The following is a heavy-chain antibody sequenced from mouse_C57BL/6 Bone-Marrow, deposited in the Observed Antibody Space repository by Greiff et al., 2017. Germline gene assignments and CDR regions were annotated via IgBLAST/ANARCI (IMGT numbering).Heavy chain of an antibody. CDR3: ARAIYYYGRSPDY. J-gene: IGHJ2*01. CDR2: ISSGSSTI. Sequence: EVKLVESGGGLVKPGGSLKLSCAASGFTFSDYGMHWVRQAPEKGLEWVAYISSGSSTIYYADTVKGRFTISRDNAKNTLFLQMTSLRSEDTAMYYCARAIYYYGRSPDYWGQGTTLTVSS. CDR1: GFTFSDYG. V-gene: IGHV5-17*01. D-gene: IGHD1-1*01.